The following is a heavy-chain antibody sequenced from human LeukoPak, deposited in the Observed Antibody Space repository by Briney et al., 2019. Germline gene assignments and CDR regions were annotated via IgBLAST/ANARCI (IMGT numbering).Heavy chain of an antibody. D-gene: IGHD2-2*01. V-gene: IGHV3-66*02. CDR3: ARSIVPLGYFDY. Sequence: GGSLRLSCAASGFTVSSNYMSWVRQAPGKGLEWVSVIYSGGSTYYADSVKGRFTISRDNSKNTLYLQMNSLRDEDTAVYYCARSIVPLGYFDYWGQGTLVTVSS. J-gene: IGHJ4*02. CDR2: IYSGGST. CDR1: GFTVSSNY.